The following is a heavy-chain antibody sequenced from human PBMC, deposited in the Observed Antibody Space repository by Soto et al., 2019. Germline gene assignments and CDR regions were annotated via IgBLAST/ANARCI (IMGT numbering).Heavy chain of an antibody. D-gene: IGHD3-3*01. CDR2: INPSGGST. Sequence: QVQLVQSGAEVKKPGASVKVSCKASGYTFTSYYMHWVRQAPGQGLEWMGIINPSGGSTSYAQKFQGRVPMTTDTASSTVYMELSGLRSEDTAVYYCARGAVLRFLDWLFNLVPFDSWGQGTLVTVSS. CDR1: GYTFTSYY. J-gene: IGHJ4*02. V-gene: IGHV1-46*01. CDR3: ARGAVLRFLDWLFNLVPFDS.